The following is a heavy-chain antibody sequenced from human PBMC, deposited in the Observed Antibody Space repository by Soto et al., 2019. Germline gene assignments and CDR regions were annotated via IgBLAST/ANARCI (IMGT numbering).Heavy chain of an antibody. CDR1: GGSISSYY. Sequence: PSETLSLTCTVSGGSISSYYWSWIRQPPGKGLEWIGYIYYSGSTNYNPSLKSRVTISVDTSKNQFSLKLSSVTAADTAVYYCARDTPDGFDPWGQGTLVTVSS. CDR2: IYYSGST. J-gene: IGHJ5*02. V-gene: IGHV4-59*01. CDR3: ARDTPDGFDP.